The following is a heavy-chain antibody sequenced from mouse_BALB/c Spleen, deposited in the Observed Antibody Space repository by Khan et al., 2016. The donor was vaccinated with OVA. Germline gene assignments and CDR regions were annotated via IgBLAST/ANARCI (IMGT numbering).Heavy chain of an antibody. J-gene: IGHJ3*01. CDR3: ARSCFGNDEFVY. D-gene: IGHD2-2*01. V-gene: IGHV1S132*01. Sequence: QVQLQQSGAELVKPGASVKLSCTTSGYTFTSYWIQWVKQRPGQGLGWIGQIFPGTGTTYYNENFKGKAALTVDTSSSTAYMQLNSLTSEDSAVXFGARSCFGNDEFVYWGQGTLVTVSP. CDR2: IFPGTGTT. CDR1: GYTFTSYW.